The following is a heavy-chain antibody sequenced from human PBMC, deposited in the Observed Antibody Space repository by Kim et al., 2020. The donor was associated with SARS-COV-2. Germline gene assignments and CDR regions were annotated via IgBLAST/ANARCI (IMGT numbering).Heavy chain of an antibody. J-gene: IGHJ4*02. D-gene: IGHD6-19*01. CDR2: ISYDGSNK. CDR1: GFTFSSYG. V-gene: IGHV3-30*18. CDR3: AKEGQWLEYYFDY. Sequence: GGSLRLSCAASGFTFSSYGMNWVRQAPGKGLEWVAVISYDGSNKYYADSVKCRFTISRDNYKNTLYLQMNSLRAEETAVYYYAKEGQWLEYYFDYWGQGT.